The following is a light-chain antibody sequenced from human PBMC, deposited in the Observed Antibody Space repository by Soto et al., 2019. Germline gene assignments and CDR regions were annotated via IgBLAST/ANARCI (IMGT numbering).Light chain of an antibody. CDR3: AAWDDRLTGWV. J-gene: IGLJ3*02. CDR2: SNN. Sequence: QLVLTQPPSASGTPGQRVTISCSGSSSNIGRNTVDWYQQLPGTVPTLLIYSNNQRPSGVPDRFSGSKSGTSASLAISGLQSEDEADYYCAAWDDRLTGWVFGGGTKLTVL. V-gene: IGLV1-44*01. CDR1: SSNIGRNT.